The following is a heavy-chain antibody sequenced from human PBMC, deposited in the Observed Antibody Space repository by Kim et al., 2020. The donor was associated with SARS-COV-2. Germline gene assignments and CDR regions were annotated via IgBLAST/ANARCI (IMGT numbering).Heavy chain of an antibody. D-gene: IGHD5-12*01. Sequence: GSTNYNPSLKSRVTISVDTSKNQFSLKLGSVTAADTAVYYCASLYSGRNYWGQGTLVTVSS. CDR2: GST. J-gene: IGHJ4*02. V-gene: IGHV4-34*01. CDR3: ASLYSGRNY.